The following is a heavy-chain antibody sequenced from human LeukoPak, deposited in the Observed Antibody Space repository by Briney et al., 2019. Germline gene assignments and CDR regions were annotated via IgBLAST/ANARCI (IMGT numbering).Heavy chain of an antibody. CDR1: GFTFTSYS. Sequence: PGGSLRLSCAASGFTFTSYSMNWVRQAPGKGLEWVSTISGGGGSTYYADSVKGRFTISRDNSKNTLYLQVNSLRAEDTAVYYCARQGSSWYSPGYWGQGTLVTVSS. CDR3: ARQGSSWYSPGY. CDR2: ISGGGGST. J-gene: IGHJ4*02. D-gene: IGHD6-13*01. V-gene: IGHV3-23*01.